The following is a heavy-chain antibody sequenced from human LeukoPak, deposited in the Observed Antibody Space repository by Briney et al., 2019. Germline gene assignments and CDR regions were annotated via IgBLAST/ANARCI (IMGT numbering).Heavy chain of an antibody. V-gene: IGHV3-66*01. CDR1: GFSISHYY. D-gene: IGHD2-21*02. CDR2: IYTGGGT. J-gene: IGHJ4*02. CDR3: ARGQAYCGADCYSD. Sequence: GGSLRLSCAASGFSISHYYMTWVRQTPGKGLDWVSVIYTGGGTNYGDSVKGRFAISRDNSKNTLYLQMNSLRADDTAIYYCARGQAYCGADCYSDWGQGTLVTVSS.